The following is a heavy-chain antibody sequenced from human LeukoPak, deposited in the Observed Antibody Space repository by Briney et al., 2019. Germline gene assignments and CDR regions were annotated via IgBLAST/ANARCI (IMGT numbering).Heavy chain of an antibody. J-gene: IGHJ4*02. Sequence: SETLSLTCTASGGSISSSSYYWGWIRQPPGKGLEWIGSIYYSGSTYYNPSLKSRVTISVDTSKNQFSLKLSSVTAADTAVYYCARVHGSGSYQRIDYWGQGTLVTVSS. CDR3: ARVHGSGSYQRIDY. CDR2: IYYSGST. CDR1: GGSISSSSYY. D-gene: IGHD3-10*01. V-gene: IGHV4-39*07.